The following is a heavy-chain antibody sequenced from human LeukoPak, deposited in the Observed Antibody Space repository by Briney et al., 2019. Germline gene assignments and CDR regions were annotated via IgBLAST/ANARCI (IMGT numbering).Heavy chain of an antibody. J-gene: IGHJ4*02. CDR2: ISGSGGST. CDR1: GFTFSSYA. D-gene: IGHD4-4*01. V-gene: IGHV3-23*01. CDR3: ARDLRTVTTAYADY. Sequence: GGSLRLSCAASGFTFSSYAMGWVRQAPGKGLEWVSAISGSGGSTYYADSVKGRFTISRDNSKNTLYLQMNSLRAEDTAVYYCARDLRTVTTAYADYWGQGTLVTVSS.